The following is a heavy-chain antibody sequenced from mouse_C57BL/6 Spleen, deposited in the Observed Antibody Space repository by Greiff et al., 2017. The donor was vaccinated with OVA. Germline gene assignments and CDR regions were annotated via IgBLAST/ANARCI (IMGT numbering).Heavy chain of an antibody. CDR1: GYAFSSYW. D-gene: IGHD4-1*01. CDR3: ARWINWDYAMDY. CDR2: IYPGDGDT. V-gene: IGHV1-80*01. J-gene: IGHJ4*01. Sequence: QVHVKQSGAELVKPGASVKISCKASGYAFSSYWMNWVKQRPGKGLEWIGQIYPGDGDTNYNGKFKGKATLTADKSSSTAYMQLSSLTSEDSAVYFCARWINWDYAMDYWGQGTSVTVSS.